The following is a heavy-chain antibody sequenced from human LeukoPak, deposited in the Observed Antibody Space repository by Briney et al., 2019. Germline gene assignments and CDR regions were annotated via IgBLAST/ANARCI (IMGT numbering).Heavy chain of an antibody. CDR3: ARVSIAAALDY. D-gene: IGHD6-13*01. J-gene: IGHJ4*02. CDR1: GGSISSYY. V-gene: IGHV4-59*01. CDR2: IYYSGST. Sequence: PSETLSLTCTVSGGSISSYYWSWIRHPPGKGLEWIGYIYYSGSTNYNPSLKSRVTISVDTSKNQFSLKLSSVTAADTAVYYCARVSIAAALDYWGQGTLVTVSS.